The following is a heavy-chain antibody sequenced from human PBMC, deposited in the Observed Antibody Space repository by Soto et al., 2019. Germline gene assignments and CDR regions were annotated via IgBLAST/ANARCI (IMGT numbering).Heavy chain of an antibody. CDR3: ANGRFLEWLLPDNWFDP. V-gene: IGHV3-23*01. D-gene: IGHD3-3*01. J-gene: IGHJ5*02. CDR1: GFTFSDYA. CDR2: ISGGGAST. Sequence: VGSLRLSCAASGFTFSDYAMNWVRQAPGKGLEWVSAISGGGASTYYADSVKGRFTISRDNSKNTLYLQMNSLRAEDTAVYYCANGRFLEWLLPDNWFDPWGQGTLVTVSS.